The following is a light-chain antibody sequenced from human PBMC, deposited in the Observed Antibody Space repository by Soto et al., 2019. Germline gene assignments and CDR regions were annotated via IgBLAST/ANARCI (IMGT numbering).Light chain of an antibody. V-gene: IGKV1-5*01. CDR3: QQYNSYWT. CDR1: PTISSW. Sequence: DIQMTQSPSTLSASVGDRVTIPCRPRPTISSWLAWYQQKPGKAPKLLIYDASSLESGVPSRFSGSGSGTEFTLTISSLQPDDFATYYCQQYNSYWTFGQGTKVEIK. CDR2: DAS. J-gene: IGKJ1*01.